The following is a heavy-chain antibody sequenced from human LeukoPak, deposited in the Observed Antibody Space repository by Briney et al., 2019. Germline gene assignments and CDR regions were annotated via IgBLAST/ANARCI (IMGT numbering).Heavy chain of an antibody. CDR1: GGSFSGYY. CDR2: IYYSGST. Sequence: SETLSLTCAVYGGSFSGYYRSWIRQPPGKGLEWIGYIYYSGSTNYNPSLKSRVTISVDTSKNQFSLKLSSVTAADTAVYYCAGSGSGSYGWFDPWGQGTLVTVSS. D-gene: IGHD3-10*01. V-gene: IGHV4-59*01. J-gene: IGHJ5*02. CDR3: AGSGSGSYGWFDP.